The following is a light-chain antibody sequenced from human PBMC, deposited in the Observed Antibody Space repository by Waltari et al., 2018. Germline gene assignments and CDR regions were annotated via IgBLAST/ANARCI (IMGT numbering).Light chain of an antibody. Sequence: QSALTQPPSVSASLGQSVTISCNGTSSASGGSTYVSWYQQYPGKTPKLIIYEVTKRPSGVPDRFSGSKSGNTASLTVSGLQPEDEADYYCGSFVAKFGGGTKLTVL. V-gene: IGLV2-8*01. CDR1: SSASGGSTY. CDR3: GSFVAK. J-gene: IGLJ2*01. CDR2: EVT.